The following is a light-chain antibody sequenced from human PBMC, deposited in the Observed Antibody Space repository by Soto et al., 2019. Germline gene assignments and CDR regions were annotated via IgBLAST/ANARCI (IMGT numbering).Light chain of an antibody. CDR2: GAS. Sequence: EIVMTQSRATLSVSPGERATLSCRASQSVSSNLAWYQQKPGQAPRLLIYGASARATGIPARFSGSGSGTEFTLTISSLQSGDFAVYYCQQYNNWPPMAFGQGTKVEIK. V-gene: IGKV3-15*01. CDR3: QQYNNWPPMA. J-gene: IGKJ1*01. CDR1: QSVSSN.